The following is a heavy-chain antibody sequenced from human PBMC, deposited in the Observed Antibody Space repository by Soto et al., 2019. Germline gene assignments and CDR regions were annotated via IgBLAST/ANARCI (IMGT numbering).Heavy chain of an antibody. D-gene: IGHD1-26*01. Sequence: QVQLVQSGPEMTKPGASVKVSCNTSGYTFTIYFIHWVRQAPGQGLEWMGWINTNSGDTKYAQNFHGRVTMTRDTSISTAYMDLGGLTSDDTAVFFCARAKRGSFYFDSWGQGTLVTVSS. CDR1: GYTFTIYF. J-gene: IGHJ4*02. V-gene: IGHV1-2*02. CDR3: ARAKRGSFYFDS. CDR2: INTNSGDT.